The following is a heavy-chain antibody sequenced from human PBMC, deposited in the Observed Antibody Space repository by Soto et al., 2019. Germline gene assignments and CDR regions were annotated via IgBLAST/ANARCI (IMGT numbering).Heavy chain of an antibody. CDR2: IIPIFGTA. V-gene: IGHV1-69*13. CDR1: GGTFSSYA. J-gene: IGHJ5*02. D-gene: IGHD3-22*01. Sequence: GASVKVSCKASGGTFSSYAISWVRQAPEQGLEWMGGIIPIFGTANYAQKFQGRVTITADESTSTAYMELSSLRSEDTAVYYCARNLYYYDSSGYYWFDPWGQGTLVTVSS. CDR3: ARNLYYYDSSGYYWFDP.